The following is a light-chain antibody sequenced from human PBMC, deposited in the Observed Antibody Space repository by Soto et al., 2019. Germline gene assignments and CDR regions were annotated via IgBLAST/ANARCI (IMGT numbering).Light chain of an antibody. Sequence: DIQMTQSPSTLSASVGDRVTITCRASQSISSWLAWYQQKPGKAPKLLIYKASSLESGVPSRFSCSGSGTEFTLTPSSLQPDDFATYYCQQYNSYLYTFGQGTKLQIK. CDR3: QQYNSYLYT. CDR2: KAS. J-gene: IGKJ2*01. V-gene: IGKV1-5*03. CDR1: QSISSW.